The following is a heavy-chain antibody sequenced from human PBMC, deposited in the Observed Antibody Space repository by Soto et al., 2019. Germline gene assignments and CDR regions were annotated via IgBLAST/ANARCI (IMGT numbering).Heavy chain of an antibody. Sequence: SKTLSLTCTVSGGSISSYYWSWIRQPPGKGLKWIGYFHYSGSTNYNPSLKSRVTISVDTSKNQFSLKLSSVTAADTAVYYCARDTRDGYYFEYWGQGILVTVSS. D-gene: IGHD1-26*01. CDR2: FHYSGST. CDR3: ARDTRDGYYFEY. J-gene: IGHJ4*02. V-gene: IGHV4-59*12. CDR1: GGSISSYY.